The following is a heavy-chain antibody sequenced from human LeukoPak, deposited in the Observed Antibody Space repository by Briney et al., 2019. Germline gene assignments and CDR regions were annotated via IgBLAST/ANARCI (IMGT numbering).Heavy chain of an antibody. CDR2: ISADSNTI. CDR1: GFTFSIYS. CDR3: ARDRAAPTWFFDL. D-gene: IGHD2-15*01. J-gene: IGHJ2*01. V-gene: IGHV3-48*02. Sequence: GGSLRLSRAASGFTFSIYSMNWVRQAPGEGLEWLSYISADSNTIYYADSVKGRFTISRDNAKTSLYLQMNTLRDEDTAVYYCARDRAAPTWFFDLWGRGTLVLVSS.